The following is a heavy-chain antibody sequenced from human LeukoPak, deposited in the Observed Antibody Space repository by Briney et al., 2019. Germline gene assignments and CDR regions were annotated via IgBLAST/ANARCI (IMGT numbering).Heavy chain of an antibody. V-gene: IGHV4-59*01. CDR2: IHYSGST. CDR3: ARVNINNWHSCDY. J-gene: IGHJ4*02. D-gene: IGHD1-1*01. Sequence: SETLSLTCAVSGGSISDYYWSWIRQPPGKGLEWIGHIHYSGSTHYNPSLKSRVTILLDTSKTQFSLRLSSVTAADTAVYYCARVNINNWHSCDYWGQGTLVTVSS. CDR1: GGSISDYY.